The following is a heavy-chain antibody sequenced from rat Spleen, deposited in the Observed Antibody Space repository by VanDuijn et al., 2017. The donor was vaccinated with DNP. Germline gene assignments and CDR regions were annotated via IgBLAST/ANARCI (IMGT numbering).Heavy chain of an antibody. V-gene: IGHV3-1*01. J-gene: IGHJ3*01. D-gene: IGHD1-9*01. CDR3: ASEDYGYNRNWFAY. CDR2: ISYSGST. Sequence: EVQLQESGSGLVKPSQSLSLTCSVTGYSITSNYWGWIRKFPGNKLEYIGHISYSGSTNYNPSLKSRISITRDTSKNQFFLQVSSVTTEDTATYYCASEDYGYNRNWFAYWGQGTLVTVSS. CDR1: GYSITSNY.